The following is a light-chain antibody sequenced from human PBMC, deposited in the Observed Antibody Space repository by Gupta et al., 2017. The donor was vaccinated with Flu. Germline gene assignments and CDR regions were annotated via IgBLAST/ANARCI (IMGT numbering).Light chain of an antibody. CDR1: SLRSQF. J-gene: IGLJ2*01. Sequence: QGDSLRSQFATWFQQRPGLAPLLVIYGENNRPSGIPDRFSVSTSGLTSSVTITGAQAEDEADYFCNSRDTTGNVVFGGGTRLTV. CDR2: GEN. V-gene: IGLV3-19*01. CDR3: NSRDTTGNVV.